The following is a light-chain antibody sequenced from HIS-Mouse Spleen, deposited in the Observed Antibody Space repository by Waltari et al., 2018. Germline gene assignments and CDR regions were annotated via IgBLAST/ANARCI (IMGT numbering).Light chain of an antibody. CDR1: ALPKNY. CDR2: EDS. Sequence: SYDLPQPPSVSVSPGQTARITCPGAALPKNYAYWYQQKSGQAPVRVIYEDSKRPSGIPERFSGSSSGTMATLTISGAQVEDEADYYCYSTDSSGNHRVFGGGTKLTVL. J-gene: IGLJ2*01. CDR3: YSTDSSGNHRV. V-gene: IGLV3-10*01.